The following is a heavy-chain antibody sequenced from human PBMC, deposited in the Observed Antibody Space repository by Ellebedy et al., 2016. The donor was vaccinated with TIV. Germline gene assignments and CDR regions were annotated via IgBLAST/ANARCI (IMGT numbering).Heavy chain of an antibody. V-gene: IGHV3-30-3*01. CDR1: GFTFSNYA. D-gene: IGHD6-6*01. Sequence: GGSLRLSXAASGFTFSNYALHWVRQAPGKGLEWVALISYVGTNKYYADSVKGRFTISRDNSKSTLYLQMNSLRAEDTAVYYCASLYMVGEQLVLKFHYMDVWGKGTTVTVSS. CDR2: ISYVGTNK. CDR3: ASLYMVGEQLVLKFHYMDV. J-gene: IGHJ6*03.